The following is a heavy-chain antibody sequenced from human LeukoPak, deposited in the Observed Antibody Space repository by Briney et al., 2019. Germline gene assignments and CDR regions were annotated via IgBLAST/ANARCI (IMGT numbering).Heavy chain of an antibody. CDR2: ISWNSGSI. CDR3: AKEAYGSGSYLDRVFDY. J-gene: IGHJ4*02. Sequence: GRSLRLSCAASGFTFDDYAMHWVRQVPGKGLECVSGISWNSGSIGYADSVKGRFTISRDNAKNSLYLQMNSLRAEDTALYYCAKEAYGSGSYLDRVFDYWGQGTLVTVSS. CDR1: GFTFDDYA. D-gene: IGHD3-10*01. V-gene: IGHV3-9*01.